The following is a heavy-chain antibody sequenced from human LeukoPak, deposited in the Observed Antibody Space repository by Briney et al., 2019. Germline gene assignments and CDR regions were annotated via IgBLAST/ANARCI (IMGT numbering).Heavy chain of an antibody. D-gene: IGHD2-21*02. CDR3: ARARPKARYCGGDCYSSYFDY. Sequence: SETLSLTCAVYGESFSGYYWSWIRQPPGKGLEWIGEINHSGSTNYNPSLKSRVTISVDTSKNQFSLKLSSVTAADTAVYYCARARPKARYCGGDCYSSYFDYWGQGTLVTVSS. V-gene: IGHV4-34*01. J-gene: IGHJ4*02. CDR2: INHSGST. CDR1: GESFSGYY.